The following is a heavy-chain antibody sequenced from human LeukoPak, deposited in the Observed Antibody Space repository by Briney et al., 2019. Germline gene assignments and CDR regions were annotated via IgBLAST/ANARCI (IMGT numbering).Heavy chain of an antibody. J-gene: IGHJ4*02. V-gene: IGHV3-23*01. CDR3: ARDPNYYGSGSYGD. CDR2: ISGSGGST. CDR1: GFTFSSYG. D-gene: IGHD3-10*01. Sequence: GGTLRLSCAASGFTFSSYGMSWVRQAPGKGVEWVSAISGSGGSTYYADSVKGRFTISRDNAKNSLYLQMNSLRAEDTAVYYCARDPNYYGSGSYGDWGQGTLVTVSS.